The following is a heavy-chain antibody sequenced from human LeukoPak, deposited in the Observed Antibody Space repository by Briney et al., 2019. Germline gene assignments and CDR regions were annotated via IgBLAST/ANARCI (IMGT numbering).Heavy chain of an antibody. CDR3: ARVRGSYLDY. D-gene: IGHD3-16*01. CDR2: IYSGGST. V-gene: IGHV3-66*01. J-gene: IGHJ4*02. CDR1: GFTVSSNY. Sequence: PGGSLRLSCAASGFTVSSNYMSWVRQAPGKGLEWVSVIYSGGSTYYTDSVKGRFTISRDNSKNTLYLQMNSLRAGDTAVYYCARVRGSYLDYWGQGTLVTVSS.